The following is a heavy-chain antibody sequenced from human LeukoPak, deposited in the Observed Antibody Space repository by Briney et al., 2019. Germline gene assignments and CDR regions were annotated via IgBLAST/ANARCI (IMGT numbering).Heavy chain of an antibody. CDR2: ISGGGGSI. D-gene: IGHD3-22*01. Sequence: GGSLRLSCVASGFTFTSYAMSWVREAPGKGLEWVSAISGGGGSIYYADSVRGRFTISRDNAKNSLYLQMNSLRAEDTAVYYCATYSSLNRREFQYWGQGTLLTVSS. CDR1: GFTFTSYA. V-gene: IGHV3-23*01. CDR3: ATYSSLNRREFQY. J-gene: IGHJ1*01.